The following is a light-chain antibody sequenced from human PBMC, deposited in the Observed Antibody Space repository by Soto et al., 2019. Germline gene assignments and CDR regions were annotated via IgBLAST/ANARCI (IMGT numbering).Light chain of an antibody. J-gene: IGLJ3*02. CDR3: SSYTSSSTPLV. CDR1: SSDVGGYNY. Sequence: QSALTQPASVSGSPGQSITISCTGTSSDVGGYNYVSWYQQYPGKAPKLMIYEVSNRPSGVSNRFSGSKSGNTASLTISGLQAEDEADYYCSSYTSSSTPLVFGGGTKLTVL. CDR2: EVS. V-gene: IGLV2-14*01.